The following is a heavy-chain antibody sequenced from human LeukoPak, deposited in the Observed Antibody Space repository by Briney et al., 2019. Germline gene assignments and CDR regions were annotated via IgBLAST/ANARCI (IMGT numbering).Heavy chain of an antibody. V-gene: IGHV4-34*01. J-gene: IGHJ4*02. CDR1: GFTFSSYA. Sequence: GSLRLSCAASGFTFSSYAMSWIRQPPGKGLEWIGEINHSGSTNYNPSLKSRVTISVDTSKNQFSLKLSSVTAADTAVYYCARHSVAVADPDYWGQGTLVTVSS. D-gene: IGHD6-19*01. CDR3: ARHSVAVADPDY. CDR2: INHSGST.